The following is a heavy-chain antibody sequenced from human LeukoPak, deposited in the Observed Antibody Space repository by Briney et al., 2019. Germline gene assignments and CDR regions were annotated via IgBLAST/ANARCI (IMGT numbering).Heavy chain of an antibody. D-gene: IGHD5-24*01. Sequence: PGGSLRLSCAASGFTFSSYAMHWVRQAPGKGLEWVAVISYDGSNKYYADSVKGRFTISRDNSKNTLYLQMNSLRAEDTAVYYCATSRDGYNYNFDYWGQGPLVTVSS. CDR3: ATSRDGYNYNFDY. CDR1: GFTFSSYA. J-gene: IGHJ4*02. CDR2: ISYDGSNK. V-gene: IGHV3-30-3*01.